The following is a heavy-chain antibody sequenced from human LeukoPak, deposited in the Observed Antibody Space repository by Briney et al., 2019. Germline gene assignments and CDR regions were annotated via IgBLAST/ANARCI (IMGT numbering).Heavy chain of an antibody. J-gene: IGHJ1*01. Sequence: GGSLRLSCAASGFTFSSYAMSWVRQAPGKGLEWVSAISGSGGSTYYADSVKGRFTISRDNSKNTLYLQMNSLRAEDTAVYYCARIIAAAGTVEYFQHWGQGTLVTVSS. D-gene: IGHD6-13*01. V-gene: IGHV3-23*01. CDR2: ISGSGGST. CDR3: ARIIAAAGTVEYFQH. CDR1: GFTFSSYA.